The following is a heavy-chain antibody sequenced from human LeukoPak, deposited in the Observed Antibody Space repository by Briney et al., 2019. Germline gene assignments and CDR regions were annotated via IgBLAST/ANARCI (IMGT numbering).Heavy chain of an antibody. Sequence: SETLSLTCTVSGGSISSYYWSWIRQPPGKGLEWIGYIYYSGSTNYNPSLKSRVTISVDTSKNQFSLKLSSVTAADTAVYYCARDSMDESGSYLPGDYWGQGTLVTVSS. V-gene: IGHV4-59*01. D-gene: IGHD1-26*01. J-gene: IGHJ4*02. CDR3: ARDSMDESGSYLPGDY. CDR1: GGSISSYY. CDR2: IYYSGST.